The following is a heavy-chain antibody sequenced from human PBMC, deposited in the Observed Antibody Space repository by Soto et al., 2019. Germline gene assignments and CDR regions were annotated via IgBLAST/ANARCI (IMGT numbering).Heavy chain of an antibody. V-gene: IGHV3-33*01. Sequence: QVQLVESGGGVVQPGRSLRLSCAASGFTFSNYGMHWVRRAPGKGLEWVAVIWYDGSNKYYPDSVKGRFTISRDNSKKPLYLQMNSLRAEDRVVYYWGRVLGGGEFHYYGMDVWGQGTTVTVSS. CDR2: IWYDGSNK. CDR3: GRVLGGGEFHYYGMDV. CDR1: GFTFSNYG. D-gene: IGHD3-16*01. J-gene: IGHJ6*02.